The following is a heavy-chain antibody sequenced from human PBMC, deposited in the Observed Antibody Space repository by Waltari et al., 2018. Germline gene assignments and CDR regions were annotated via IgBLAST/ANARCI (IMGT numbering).Heavy chain of an antibody. J-gene: IGHJ4*02. V-gene: IGHV3-15*01. CDR3: TTGAYCSGDCYSAQFDY. CDR1: GFTFSHAW. D-gene: IGHD2-21*01. Sequence: EVQLVESGGGLVKPGGSLRLSCAASGFTFSHAWMTWVRQAPGKGLEWVGRNRTKTEGATTDYTAPVKGRFTISRDDSENTLYLQMNSLKIEDTAVYYCTTGAYCSGDCYSAQFDYWGQGTLVTVSS. CDR2: NRTKTEGATT.